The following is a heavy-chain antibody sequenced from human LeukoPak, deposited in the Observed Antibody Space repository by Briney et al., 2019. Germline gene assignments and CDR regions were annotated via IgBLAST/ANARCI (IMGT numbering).Heavy chain of an antibody. V-gene: IGHV4-39*01. D-gene: IGHD3-10*01. CDR2: IYYSGST. CDR3: ASHYYYFDY. J-gene: IGHJ4*02. Sequence: PSETLSLTCTVSGGSISSSSYYWGWIRQPPGKGLEWIGSIYYSGSTYYNPSLKSRVTISVDTSKNQFSLKLSSVTAADSAVYYCASHYYYFDYWRQGTLVTVSS. CDR1: GGSISSSSYY.